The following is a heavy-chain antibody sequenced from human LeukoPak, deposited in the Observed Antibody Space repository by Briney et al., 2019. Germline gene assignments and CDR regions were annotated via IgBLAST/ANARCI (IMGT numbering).Heavy chain of an antibody. V-gene: IGHV4-61*01. CDR3: ARIMDV. J-gene: IGHJ6*02. CDR1: GGSISSSSYY. CDR2: INNRGIT. Sequence: PSETLSLTCTVSGGSISSSSYYWGWIRQPPGKGLEWIGYINNRGITHYNPSLKSRVTISIDTSKNQFSLNLRSVTAADTAVYYCARIMDVWGQGTTVTVSS.